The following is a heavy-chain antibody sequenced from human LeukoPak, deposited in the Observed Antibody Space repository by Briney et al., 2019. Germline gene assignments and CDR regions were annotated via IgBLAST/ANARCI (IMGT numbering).Heavy chain of an antibody. D-gene: IGHD6-13*01. CDR3: ARRWRAAADY. CDR2: IKQDGSEK. V-gene: IGHV3-7*01. Sequence: GGSLRLSCAASGLTFSSYWMSWVRQAPGKGLEWVANIKQDGSEKYYVESVKGRFTISRDNAKNSLYLQRNSLRAEDTAVYYCARRWRAAADYWGQGTLVTISS. J-gene: IGHJ4*02. CDR1: GLTFSSYW.